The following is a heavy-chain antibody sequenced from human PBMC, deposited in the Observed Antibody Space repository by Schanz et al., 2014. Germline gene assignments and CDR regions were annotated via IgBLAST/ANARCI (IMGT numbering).Heavy chain of an antibody. CDR3: AKDISDTSGKEDY. J-gene: IGHJ4*02. D-gene: IGHD3-22*01. V-gene: IGHV3-23*04. Sequence: EVELVESGGGLVQPGGSLRLSCAASGFGFSSYGMNWLRQAPGKGLEWVSVIGVDGTTTYYADSVKGRFTISRDNSKNTLVLQMNSLRVEDSAIYYCAKDISDTSGKEDYWGQGTLVNVSS. CDR2: IGVDGTTT. CDR1: GFGFSSYG.